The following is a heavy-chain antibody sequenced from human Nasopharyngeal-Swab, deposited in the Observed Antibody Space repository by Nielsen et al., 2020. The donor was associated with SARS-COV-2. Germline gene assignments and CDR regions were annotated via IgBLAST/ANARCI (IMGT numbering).Heavy chain of an antibody. D-gene: IGHD2-15*01. V-gene: IGHV3-9*01. Sequence: SLKISCAASGFTFDDYAMHWVRQAPGKGLEWVSGINWNSGSTGYADSVKGRFTIFRDNARDSLYLLMNSLRVEDTAFYYCAKEIGGRYSEGFDYWGQGIVVTVSA. CDR1: GFTFDDYA. J-gene: IGHJ4*02. CDR2: INWNSGST. CDR3: AKEIGGRYSEGFDY.